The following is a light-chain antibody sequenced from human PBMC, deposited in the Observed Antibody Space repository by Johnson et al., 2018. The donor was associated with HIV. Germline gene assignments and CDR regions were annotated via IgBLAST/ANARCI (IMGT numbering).Light chain of an antibody. CDR1: SSNIGNNY. J-gene: IGLJ1*01. CDR3: GTWDSSLNSYV. V-gene: IGLV1-51*01. Sequence: QSVLTQPPSVSAAPGQKVTISCSGSSSNIGNNYVSWYQHLPGTAPKLLIYDNNKRPSGIPDRFSGSKSGTSTTLGITGLQTGDAADYYCGTWDSSLNSYVFGTGTKVSVL. CDR2: DNN.